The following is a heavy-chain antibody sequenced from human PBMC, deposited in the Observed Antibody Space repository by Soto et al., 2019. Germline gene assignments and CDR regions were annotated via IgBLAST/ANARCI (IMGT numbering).Heavy chain of an antibody. D-gene: IGHD2-21*01. CDR2: INHSGNT. CDR3: ARGRGEFDV. J-gene: IGHJ5*02. Sequence: PSETLSLTCAVYGASLSDNYCNWLRQPPGKGLEWIGEINHSGNTNYNPSLRSRVTISIDTSKNQLPLNLRSVSAADTAVYYCARGRGEFDVWGQGTPVTVSS. V-gene: IGHV4-34*01. CDR1: GASLSDNY.